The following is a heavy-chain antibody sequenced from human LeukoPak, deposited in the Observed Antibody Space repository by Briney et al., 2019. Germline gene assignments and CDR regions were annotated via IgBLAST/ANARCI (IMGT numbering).Heavy chain of an antibody. CDR3: ARDVTATYYFDY. CDR1: GGSFSGYY. V-gene: IGHV4-34*01. D-gene: IGHD1-20*01. J-gene: IGHJ4*02. Sequence: SETLSLTCAVYGGSFSGYYWSWIRQPPGKGLEWIGEINHSGSANYNPSLKSRVTISVDTSKNQFSLKLSSVTAADTAVYYCARDVTATYYFDYWGQGTLVTVSS. CDR2: INHSGSA.